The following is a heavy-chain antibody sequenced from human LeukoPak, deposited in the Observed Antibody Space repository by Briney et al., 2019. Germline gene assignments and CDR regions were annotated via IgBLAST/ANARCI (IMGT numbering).Heavy chain of an antibody. CDR1: GYTFTSYD. V-gene: IGHV1-8*01. CDR2: MNPNSGNT. J-gene: IGHJ4*02. Sequence: GASVKVSCKASGYTFTSYDINWVRQATGQGLEWMGWMNPNSGNTGYAQKFQGRVTMTRNTSISTAYMELSSLRSEDTAVYYCARGLRFLEWLLYYFDYWGQGTLVTVSS. D-gene: IGHD3-3*01. CDR3: ARGLRFLEWLLYYFDY.